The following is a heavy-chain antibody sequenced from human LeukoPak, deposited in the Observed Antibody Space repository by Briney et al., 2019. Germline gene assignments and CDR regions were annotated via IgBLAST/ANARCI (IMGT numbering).Heavy chain of an antibody. V-gene: IGHV3-30*02. J-gene: IGHJ3*02. Sequence: GGSLRLSCAASGFTFSSYGMHWVRQAPGKGLEWVAFIRYDGSNKYYADSVKGRFTISRDNSKNTLYLQMNSLRAEDTAVYYCAKVRYIVVVPADRNAFDIWGQGTMVTVSS. CDR2: IRYDGSNK. D-gene: IGHD2-2*01. CDR1: GFTFSSYG. CDR3: AKVRYIVVVPADRNAFDI.